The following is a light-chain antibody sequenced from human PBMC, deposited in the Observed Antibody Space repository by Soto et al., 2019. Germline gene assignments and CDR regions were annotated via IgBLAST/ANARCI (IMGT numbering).Light chain of an antibody. CDR1: SSDVGGYNY. J-gene: IGLJ1*01. V-gene: IGLV2-14*01. CDR3: SSYTRSSTLYV. Sequence: QSVLTQPASVSGSPGKSITIPCPGTSSDVGGYNYVSWYQQHPGKAPKLMIYEVSNRPSGVSNRFSGSKSGNTASLTISGLQAEDEADYYCSSYTRSSTLYVFGTGTKLTVL. CDR2: EVS.